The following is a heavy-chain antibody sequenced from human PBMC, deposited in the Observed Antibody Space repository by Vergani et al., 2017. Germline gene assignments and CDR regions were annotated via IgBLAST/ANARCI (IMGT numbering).Heavy chain of an antibody. CDR1: GFTFSSYS. CDR2: ISSSSSYI. V-gene: IGHV3-21*01. Sequence: EVQLVESGGGLVKPGGSLRLSCAASGFTFSSYSMNWVRQAPGKGLEWVSSISSSSSYIYYADSVKGRFTISRDNAKNSLYLQMNSLRAEDTAVYYWARDILAVASGMDVWGQGTTVTVSS. D-gene: IGHD6-19*01. CDR3: ARDILAVASGMDV. J-gene: IGHJ6*02.